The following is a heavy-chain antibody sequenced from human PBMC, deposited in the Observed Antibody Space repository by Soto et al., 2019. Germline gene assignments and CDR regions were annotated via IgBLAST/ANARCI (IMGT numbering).Heavy chain of an antibody. CDR2: IYYSGST. J-gene: IGHJ4*02. D-gene: IGHD3-3*01. Sequence: SETLSLTCAVSGGSTSSHHWGWIRQPPGKGLEWIGYIYYSGSTKYNPSLKSRITISLDTSTNQLSLNLSSVTPADTAVYYCARGGSTMFGETYYDYWAQGTLVTVSS. CDR3: ARGGSTMFGETYYDY. V-gene: IGHV4-59*08. CDR1: GGSTSSHH.